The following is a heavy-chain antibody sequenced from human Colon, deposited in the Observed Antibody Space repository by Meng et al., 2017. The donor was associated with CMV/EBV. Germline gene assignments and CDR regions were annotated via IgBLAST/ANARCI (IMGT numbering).Heavy chain of an antibody. Sequence: VQLQPCGAGLLQPSETLSLTCAVYGGSFSGYYWSWIRQPPGKGLEWIGEINHSGSTNYNPSLKSRVTISVDTSKNQFSLKLSSVTAADTAVYYCARKWELGAFDIWGQGTMVTVSS. CDR3: ARKWELGAFDI. CDR2: INHSGST. J-gene: IGHJ3*02. D-gene: IGHD1-26*01. V-gene: IGHV4-34*01. CDR1: GGSFSGYY.